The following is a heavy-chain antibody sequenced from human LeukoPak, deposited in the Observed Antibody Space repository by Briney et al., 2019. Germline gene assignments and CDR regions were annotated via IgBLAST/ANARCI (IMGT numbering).Heavy chain of an antibody. CDR3: ARPHYTYCGGDCFPGTNWFDP. CDR1: GFTFSSYG. D-gene: IGHD2-21*02. J-gene: IGHJ5*02. V-gene: IGHV3-7*01. CDR2: IKQDGSEK. Sequence: GGSLRLSCAASGFTFSSYGMTWVRQAPGKGLEWVANIKQDGSEKNYVDSVKGRFTISRDNAKNSLYLQMNSLIAEDTAVYYCARPHYTYCGGDCFPGTNWFDPWGQGTLVTVSS.